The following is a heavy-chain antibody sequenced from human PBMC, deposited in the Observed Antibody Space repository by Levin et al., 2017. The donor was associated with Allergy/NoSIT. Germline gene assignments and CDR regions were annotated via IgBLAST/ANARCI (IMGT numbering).Heavy chain of an antibody. V-gene: IGHV4-39*01. D-gene: IGHD4-17*01. Sequence: SETLSLTCTVSGGSISSSSYYWGWIRQPPGKGLEWIGSIYYSGSTYYNPSLKSRATISVDTSKNQFSLKLSSVTAADTAVYYCALSRGYGDHGSPFGDAFDIWGQGTMVTVSS. CDR3: ALSRGYGDHGSPFGDAFDI. CDR2: IYYSGST. CDR1: GGSISSSSYY. J-gene: IGHJ3*02.